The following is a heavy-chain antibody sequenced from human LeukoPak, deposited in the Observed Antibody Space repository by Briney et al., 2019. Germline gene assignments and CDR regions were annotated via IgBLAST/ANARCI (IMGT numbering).Heavy chain of an antibody. CDR3: ARYMTTVTRVNFDY. D-gene: IGHD4-17*01. V-gene: IGHV4-30-2*01. CDR2: IYHSGST. CDR1: GGSISSGGYY. J-gene: IGHJ4*02. Sequence: MPSQTLSLNCTVSGGSISSGGYYWSWIRQPPGKGLEWIGYIYHSGSTYYNPSLKSRVTISVDRSKNQFSLKLSSVTAADTAVYYCARYMTTVTRVNFDYWGQGTLVTVSS.